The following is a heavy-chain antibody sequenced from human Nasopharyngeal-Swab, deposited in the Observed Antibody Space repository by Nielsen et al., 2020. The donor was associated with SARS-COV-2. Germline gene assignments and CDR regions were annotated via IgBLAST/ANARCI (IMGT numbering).Heavy chain of an antibody. D-gene: IGHD5-18*01. CDR3: AKDPRNTAMVNYFDY. J-gene: IGHJ4*02. CDR1: GFTFSSYA. CDR2: ISGSGGST. V-gene: IGHV3-23*01. Sequence: GESLKISCAASGFTFSSYAMSWVRQASGKGLEWVSAISGSGGSTYYADSVKGRFTISRDNSKNTLYLQMNSLRAEDTAVYYCAKDPRNTAMVNYFDYWGQGTLVTVSS.